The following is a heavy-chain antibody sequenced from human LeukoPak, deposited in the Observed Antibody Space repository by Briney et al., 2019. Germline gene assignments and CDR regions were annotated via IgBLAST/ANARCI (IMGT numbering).Heavy chain of an antibody. CDR3: ARDMGIAAAGTEWFDP. CDR2: INPNSGGT. V-gene: IGHV1-2*02. Sequence: ASVKVSCKASGYEFTDFYIHWVRHAPGQGLEWMGWINPNSGGTNYAQKFQGRVTMTRDTSISTAYMELSRLRSDDTAVYYCARDMGIAAAGTEWFDPWGQGTLVTVSS. J-gene: IGHJ5*02. CDR1: GYEFTDFY. D-gene: IGHD6-13*01.